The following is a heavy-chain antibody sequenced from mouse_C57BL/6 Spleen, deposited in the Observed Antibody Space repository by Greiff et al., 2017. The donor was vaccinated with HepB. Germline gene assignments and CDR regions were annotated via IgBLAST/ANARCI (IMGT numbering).Heavy chain of an antibody. CDR3: TFITTVVATNQDYFDY. CDR1: GFNIKDDY. J-gene: IGHJ2*01. CDR2: IDPENGDT. Sequence: EVQRVESGAELVRPGASVKLSCTASGFNIKDDYMHWVKQRPEQGLEWIGWIDPENGDTEYASKFQGKATITADTSSNTAYLQLSSLTSEDTAVYYCTFITTVVATNQDYFDYWGQGTTLTVSS. D-gene: IGHD1-1*01. V-gene: IGHV14-4*01.